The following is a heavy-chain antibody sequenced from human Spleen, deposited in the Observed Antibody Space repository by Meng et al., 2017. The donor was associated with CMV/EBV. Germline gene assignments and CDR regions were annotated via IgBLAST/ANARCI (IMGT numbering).Heavy chain of an antibody. CDR1: GFTFSSYG. J-gene: IGHJ6*02. CDR3: ARVAAAGRGMDV. V-gene: IGHV3-30*02. CDR2: ILYDGSSK. Sequence: GESLKISCAASGFTFSSYGMNWVRQAPGKGLEWVAFILYDGSSKYYADSVRGRFTISRDNSKDTLYLQMNTLRPEDTAVYYCARVAAAGRGMDVWGPGTTVTVSS. D-gene: IGHD6-13*01.